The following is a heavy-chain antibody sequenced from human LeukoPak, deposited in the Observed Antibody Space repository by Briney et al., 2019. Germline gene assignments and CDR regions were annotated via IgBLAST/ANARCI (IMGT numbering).Heavy chain of an antibody. CDR3: AVLSQYSGSYYPLDY. D-gene: IGHD1-26*01. V-gene: IGHV3-74*01. CDR2: INSDGSST. CDR1: GFTFSSYW. Sequence: GGSLRLSCAASGFTFSSYWMHWVRQDPGKGLVWVSRINSDGSSTSYADSVKGRFTISRDNAKNTLYLQMNSLRAEDTAVYYCAVLSQYSGSYYPLDYWGQGTLVTVSS. J-gene: IGHJ4*02.